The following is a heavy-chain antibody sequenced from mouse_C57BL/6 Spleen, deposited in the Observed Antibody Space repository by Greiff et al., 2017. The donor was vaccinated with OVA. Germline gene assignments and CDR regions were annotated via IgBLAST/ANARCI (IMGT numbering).Heavy chain of an antibody. CDR2: INYDGSST. CDR1: GFTFSDYY. V-gene: IGHV5-16*01. J-gene: IGHJ4*01. CDR3: ARARDGYYGNYAMDY. Sequence: EVKLVESEGGLVQPGSSMKLSCTASGFTFSDYYMAWVRQVPEKGLEWVANINYDGSSTYYLDSLKSRFIISRDNAKNILYLQMSSLKSEDTATYYCARARDGYYGNYAMDYWGQGTSVTVSS. D-gene: IGHD2-3*01.